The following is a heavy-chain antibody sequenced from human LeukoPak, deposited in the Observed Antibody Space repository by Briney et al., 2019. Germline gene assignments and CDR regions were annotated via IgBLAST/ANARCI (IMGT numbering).Heavy chain of an antibody. Sequence: PSETLSLTCTVSGGSISSYYWSWIRQPAGKGLEWIGRIYTSGSTNYNPSLKSRVTMSVDTSKNQFSLKLSSVTAADTAVYYCARDGVGGSSWSLTYYFDYWGQGTLVTVSS. V-gene: IGHV4-4*07. CDR2: IYTSGST. CDR3: ARDGVGGSSWSLTYYFDY. J-gene: IGHJ4*02. D-gene: IGHD6-13*01. CDR1: GGSISSYY.